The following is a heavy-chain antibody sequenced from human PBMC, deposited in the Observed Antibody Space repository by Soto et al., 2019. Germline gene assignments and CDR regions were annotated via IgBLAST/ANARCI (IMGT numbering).Heavy chain of an antibody. D-gene: IGHD1-7*01. CDR1: GGSLTNAGYS. Sequence: LLQESGSGLVRPSQTLSLTCAVSGGSLTNAGYSWTWIRRAPGQGLEWIGHIYHTGNAYYNPSLKSRVTISLDMSKSHFSLNLTSVIAADTAIYYCARNWNYVGMNWFDPWGQGIRVTVSS. CDR3: ARNWNYVGMNWFDP. J-gene: IGHJ5*02. V-gene: IGHV4-30-2*01. CDR2: IYHTGNA.